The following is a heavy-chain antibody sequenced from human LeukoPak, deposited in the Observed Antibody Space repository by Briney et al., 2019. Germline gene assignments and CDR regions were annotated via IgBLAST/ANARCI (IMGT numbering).Heavy chain of an antibody. J-gene: IGHJ6*02. V-gene: IGHV1-46*01. CDR1: GYTFTSYY. D-gene: IGHD3-9*01. CDR2: TNPSGGST. CDR3: ARCGSYYDILTGYYRRLDYYYGMDV. Sequence: ASVKVSCKASGYTFTSYYMHWVRQAPGQGLEWMGITNPSGGSTSYAQKSQGRVTMTRDTSTSTVYMELSSLRSEDTAVYYCARCGSYYDILTGYYRRLDYYYGMDVWGQGTTVTVSS.